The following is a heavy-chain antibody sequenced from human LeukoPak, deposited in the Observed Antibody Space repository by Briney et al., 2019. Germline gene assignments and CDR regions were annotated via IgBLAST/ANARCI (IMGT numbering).Heavy chain of an antibody. CDR3: ARTTYYYGSGSYYECDY. CDR1: GFTFSSYS. D-gene: IGHD3-10*01. CDR2: ISSSSSYI. V-gene: IGHV3-21*01. Sequence: GGSLRLSCAASGFTFSSYSMNWVRQAPGKGLEWVSSISSSSSYIYYADSVKGRFTISRDNAKNSLYLKMNSLRAEDTAVYYCARTTYYYGSGSYYECDYWGQGTLVTVSS. J-gene: IGHJ4*02.